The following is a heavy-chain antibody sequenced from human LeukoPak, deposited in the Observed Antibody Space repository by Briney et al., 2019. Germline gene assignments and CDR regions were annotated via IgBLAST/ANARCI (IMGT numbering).Heavy chain of an antibody. CDR1: GYTFTVHY. D-gene: IGHD2-8*01. J-gene: IGHJ4*02. Sequence: ASVNVSCKASGYTFTVHYVHWVRQAPGQGLEWMGWINPNNGGTHYAQKFQGRVTMTSDTSISTAYMELSRLTSDDTAVYYCARQLIFAYWGQGTLVTVSS. CDR2: INPNNGGT. V-gene: IGHV1-2*02. CDR3: ARQLIFAY.